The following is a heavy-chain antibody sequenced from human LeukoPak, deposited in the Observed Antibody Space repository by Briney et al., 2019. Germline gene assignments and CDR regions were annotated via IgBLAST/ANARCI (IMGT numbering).Heavy chain of an antibody. V-gene: IGHV3-30*04. CDR1: GFTISSYA. D-gene: IGHD6-13*01. J-gene: IGHJ5*02. Sequence: GGSLRLSCTASGFTISSYAMHWVRQAPGKGLEWVAVISYDGSNKYYADSVKGRFTISRDSAKNTLYLQMNSLRAEDTAVYYCARGSTYSSSWFDPWGQGTLVTVSS. CDR2: ISYDGSNK. CDR3: ARGSTYSSSWFDP.